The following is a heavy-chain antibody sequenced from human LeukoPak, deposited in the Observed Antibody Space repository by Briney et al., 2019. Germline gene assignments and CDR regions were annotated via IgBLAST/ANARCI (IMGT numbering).Heavy chain of an antibody. D-gene: IGHD6-13*01. J-gene: IGHJ4*02. CDR1: GFTFSSYA. CDR2: ISGSGGST. Sequence: GGSLRLSCAASGFTFSSYAMSWVRQAPGKGLEWVSAISGSGGSTYYADSVKGRFTISRDNSKNTLYLQMNSLRAEDTAVYYCARGSIAAAGTRGWYFDYWGQGTLVTVSS. V-gene: IGHV3-23*01. CDR3: ARGSIAAAGTRGWYFDY.